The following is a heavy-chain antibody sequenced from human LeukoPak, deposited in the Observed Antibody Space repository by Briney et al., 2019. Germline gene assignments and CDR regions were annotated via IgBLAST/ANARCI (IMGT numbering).Heavy chain of an antibody. D-gene: IGHD1-26*01. CDR1: GFTVSSNY. V-gene: IGHV3-66*01. J-gene: IGHJ4*02. CDR2: IYSGGYT. Sequence: GESLRLSCAASGFTVSSNYMSWVRQAPGKGLEWVSVIYSGGYTYYADSVKGRFTISRDNSKNTLYLQMNSLRAEDTALYYCVRDRKYRIVGTTQHYFDFWGQGTLVSVSS. CDR3: VRDRKYRIVGTTQHYFDF.